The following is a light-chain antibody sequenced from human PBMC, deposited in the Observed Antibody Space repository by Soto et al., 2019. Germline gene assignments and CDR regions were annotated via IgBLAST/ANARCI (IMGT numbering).Light chain of an antibody. J-gene: IGKJ1*01. V-gene: IGKV1-6*01. Sequence: IQVTQSPSSLSASVGDRVTITCRASQGIRSDLAWYQQKPGKVPKLLIYGASRLESGVPSRFSGSGFGTDFTLTISSLQPEDFATYYCLQDYNYPWAFGQGTKVEIK. CDR1: QGIRSD. CDR2: GAS. CDR3: LQDYNYPWA.